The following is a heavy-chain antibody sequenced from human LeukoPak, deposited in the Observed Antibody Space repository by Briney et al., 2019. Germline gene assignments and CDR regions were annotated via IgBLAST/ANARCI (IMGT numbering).Heavy chain of an antibody. CDR1: GYTFTEYY. CDR2: INPNSVGA. J-gene: IGHJ4*02. V-gene: IGHV1-2*02. CDR3: ARGQSLNDY. Sequence: ASLKVSCKASGYTFTEYYMHWVRQAPGQGLEWMGWINPNSVGANYAENFQGRVTMTRATSISTAYMELSSLRYDDTALYYCARGQSLNDYWGQGTLVTVSS.